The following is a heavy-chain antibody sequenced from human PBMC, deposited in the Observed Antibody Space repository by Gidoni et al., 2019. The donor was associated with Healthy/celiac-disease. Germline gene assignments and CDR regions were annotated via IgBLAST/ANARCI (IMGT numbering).Heavy chain of an antibody. CDR2: IWDDGSNK. J-gene: IGHJ2*01. Sequence: QVQLVESGGGVVQPGRSLRLSCAASGFTFSSYGMHWVRQAPGKGLEWVAVIWDDGSNKDYADSVKGRFTISRDNSKNTLYLQMNSLRAEDTAVYYCARDQGIAAYPNWYFDLWGRGTLVTVSS. CDR3: ARDQGIAAYPNWYFDL. CDR1: GFTFSSYG. D-gene: IGHD6-13*01. V-gene: IGHV3-33*01.